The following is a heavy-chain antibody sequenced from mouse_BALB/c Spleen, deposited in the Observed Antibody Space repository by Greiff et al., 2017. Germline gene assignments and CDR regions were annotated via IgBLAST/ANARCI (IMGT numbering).Heavy chain of an antibody. CDR3: AREGDDGDY. V-gene: IGHV1S81*02. J-gene: IGHJ2*01. Sequence: QVQLQQPGAELVKPGASVKLSCKASGYTFTSYWMHWVKQRPGQGLEWIGEINPSNGRTNYNEKFKSKATLTVDKSSSTAYMQLSSLTSEDSAVCYCAREGDDGDYWGQGTTLTVSS. D-gene: IGHD2-3*01. CDR1: GYTFTSYW. CDR2: INPSNGRT.